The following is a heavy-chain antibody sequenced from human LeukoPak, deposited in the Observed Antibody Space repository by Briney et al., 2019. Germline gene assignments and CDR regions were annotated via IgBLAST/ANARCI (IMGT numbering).Heavy chain of an antibody. D-gene: IGHD3-22*01. CDR1: GGSISSYY. J-gene: IGHJ4*02. CDR3: ARGYYYDSSGHQSTPRPRGEFDY. V-gene: IGHV4-59*12. Sequence: SETLSLTCTVSGGSISSYYWSWIRQPPGKGLEWIGYIYYSGSTNYNPSLKSRVTISVDTSKNQFSLKLSSVTAADTAVYYCARGYYYDSSGHQSTPRPRGEFDYWGQGTLVTVSS. CDR2: IYYSGST.